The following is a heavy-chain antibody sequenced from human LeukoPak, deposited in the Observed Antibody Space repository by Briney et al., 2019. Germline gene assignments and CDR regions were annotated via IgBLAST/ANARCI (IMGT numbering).Heavy chain of an antibody. D-gene: IGHD3-3*01. CDR2: IYSGGST. CDR3: AKDSKEFGVVITN. V-gene: IGHV3-53*01. Sequence: GGSLRLSCAASGFTVSSNYMSWVRQAPGKGLEWVSVIYSGGSTYYADSVKGRFTISRDNSKNTLYLQMNSLRAEDTAVYYCAKDSKEFGVVITNWGQGTLVTVSS. J-gene: IGHJ4*02. CDR1: GFTVSSNY.